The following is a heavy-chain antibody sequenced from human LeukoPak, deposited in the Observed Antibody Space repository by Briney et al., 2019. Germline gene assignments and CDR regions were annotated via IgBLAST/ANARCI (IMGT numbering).Heavy chain of an antibody. CDR2: ISAYNGNT. J-gene: IGHJ5*02. CDR3: ARVRLKNKLLWFGDSYDWFDP. V-gene: IGHV1-18*01. D-gene: IGHD3-10*01. CDR1: GYTFTSYG. Sequence: ASVKVSCKASGYTFTSYGISWVRQAPGQGLEWMGWISAYNGNTNYAQKLQGRVTMTTDTSTSTAYMELRSLRSDDTAVYYCARVRLKNKLLWFGDSYDWFDPWGQGTLVTVSS.